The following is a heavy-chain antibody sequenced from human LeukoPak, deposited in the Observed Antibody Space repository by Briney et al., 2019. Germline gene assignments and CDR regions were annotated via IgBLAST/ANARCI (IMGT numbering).Heavy chain of an antibody. CDR2: ISGSGGST. Sequence: AGGSLRLSGGASGITFSSYAMSWVRQAPGKGLEWVSVISGSGGSTHYADSVKGRFTIARDNSKNTLYLQMNSLRAEDTAVYYCAKETSAYDSSGYFDYWGQGTLVTVSS. D-gene: IGHD3-22*01. J-gene: IGHJ4*02. CDR1: GITFSSYA. CDR3: AKETSAYDSSGYFDY. V-gene: IGHV3-23*01.